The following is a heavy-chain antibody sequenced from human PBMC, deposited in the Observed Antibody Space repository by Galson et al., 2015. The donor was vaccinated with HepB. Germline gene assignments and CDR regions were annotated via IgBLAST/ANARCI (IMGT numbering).Heavy chain of an antibody. D-gene: IGHD3-10*01. V-gene: IGHV5-51*03. CDR1: GYNFTNYW. CDR2: IYPGDSDT. J-gene: IGHJ4*02. Sequence: QSGAEVKKPGESLKISCKGSGYNFTNYWIGWVRQMPGKGLEWMGIIYPGDSDTRYSPSFQGQVTISADKSISTAYLQWSSLKASDTAMYYCAICYGSGAFFRYIDYWGQGTLVTVSS. CDR3: AICYGSGAFFRYIDY.